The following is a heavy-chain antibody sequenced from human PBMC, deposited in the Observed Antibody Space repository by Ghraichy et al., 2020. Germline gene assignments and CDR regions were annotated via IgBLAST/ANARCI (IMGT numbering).Heavy chain of an antibody. V-gene: IGHV4-39*01. CDR3: ARQLYYYDSRGGGGAFDI. D-gene: IGHD3-22*01. CDR1: GGSISTRDYF. J-gene: IGHJ3*02. CDR2: YYYTGST. Sequence: SETLSLTCTVTGGSISTRDYFWGWIRQSPGKGLEWIGTYYYTGSTYYNSSLNSRVTISVDTSKSRLSLKLSSVTAADTAVYYCARQLYYYDSRGGGGAFDIWGQVTMVTVSS.